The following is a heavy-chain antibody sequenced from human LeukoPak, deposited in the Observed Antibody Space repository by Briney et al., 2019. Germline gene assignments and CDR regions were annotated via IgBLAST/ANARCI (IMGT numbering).Heavy chain of an antibody. CDR1: GFTFSDHD. CDR3: AKAGGGSGSYYHYYFDY. V-gene: IGHV3-72*01. J-gene: IGHJ4*02. CDR2: AKNRAQRFTT. Sequence: PGGSLRLSCATSGFTFSDHDIDWVRQAPGKGLEWIGRAKNRAQRFTTEYAASVRGRFTIVREDSKSTLSLQMNSLKSEDTAVYYCAKAGGGSGSYYHYYFDYWGQGTLVTVSS. D-gene: IGHD3-10*01.